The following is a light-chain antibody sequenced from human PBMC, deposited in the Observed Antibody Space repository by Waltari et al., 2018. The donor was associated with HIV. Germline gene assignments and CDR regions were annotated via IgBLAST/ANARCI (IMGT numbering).Light chain of an antibody. CDR1: QSVSIN. V-gene: IGKV3-15*01. Sequence: EIVMTQSPATLSVSPGERATPSCRASQSVSINLAWYQQKAGQAPRLLLYGASTRATGIPARFSGSGSGTQFTLTISSLQSEDFAIYYCHQYNNGPLTWTFGQGTKVEIK. J-gene: IGKJ1*01. CDR2: GAS. CDR3: HQYNNGPLTWT.